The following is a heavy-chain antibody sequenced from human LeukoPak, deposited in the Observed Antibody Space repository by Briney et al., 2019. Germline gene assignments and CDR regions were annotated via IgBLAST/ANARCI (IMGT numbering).Heavy chain of an antibody. CDR1: GGTFSSYA. CDR3: ARGGGDYYGSGSYY. J-gene: IGHJ4*02. CDR2: IIPIFGTA. D-gene: IGHD3-10*01. Sequence: SVKVSCKASGGTFSSYAISWVRQAPGQGLEWMGGIIPIFGTANYAQKFQGRVTITADKSTSTAYMELSSLRSEDTAVYYCARGGGDYYGSGSYYWGQGTLVTVSS. V-gene: IGHV1-69*06.